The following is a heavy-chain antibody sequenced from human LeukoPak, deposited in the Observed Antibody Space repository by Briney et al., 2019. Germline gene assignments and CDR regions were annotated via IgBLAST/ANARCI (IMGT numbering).Heavy chain of an antibody. CDR3: ARGGGRGSSSTRLYYYGMDV. J-gene: IGHJ6*02. Sequence: SETLSLTCTVSGGSISSSIYCWGWIRQPPGKGLEWIGEINHSGSTNYNPSLKSRVTISVDTSKNQFSLKLSSVTAADTAVYYCARGGGRGSSSTRLYYYGMDVWGQGTTVTVSS. CDR2: INHSGST. V-gene: IGHV4-39*07. D-gene: IGHD6-13*01. CDR1: GGSISSSIYC.